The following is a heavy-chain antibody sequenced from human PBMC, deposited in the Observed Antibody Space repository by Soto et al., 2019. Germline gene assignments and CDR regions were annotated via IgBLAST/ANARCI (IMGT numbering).Heavy chain of an antibody. V-gene: IGHV3-21*01. CDR3: VREDGIVGANSAFDY. D-gene: IGHD1-26*01. CDR1: GFTFSTYT. Sequence: EVQVVESGGDLVKPVGSLRLSCASSGFTFSTYTMNWVRQAPGKGLEWVSSINGRGNYIYYADSVKGRFTISRDNAKNSLYLQMDRLRAEDTALYYCVREDGIVGANSAFDYWGLGALVTVSS. J-gene: IGHJ4*02. CDR2: INGRGNYI.